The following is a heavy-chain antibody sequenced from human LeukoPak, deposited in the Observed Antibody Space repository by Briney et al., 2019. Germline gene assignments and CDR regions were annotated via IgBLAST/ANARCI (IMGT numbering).Heavy chain of an antibody. CDR2: IAYSGDTT. CDR3: AKGVLPGIRFTLDC. Sequence: PGGSLRLSCAASGFTFSSYAMSWVRQAPGKGLEWVSTIAYSGDTTYFADSVKGRFTISRDTSKNSLYLQMNSLRAEDTALYYCAKGVLPGIRFTLDCWGQGTLVTVSS. D-gene: IGHD2-21*02. J-gene: IGHJ4*02. CDR1: GFTFSSYA. V-gene: IGHV3-23*01.